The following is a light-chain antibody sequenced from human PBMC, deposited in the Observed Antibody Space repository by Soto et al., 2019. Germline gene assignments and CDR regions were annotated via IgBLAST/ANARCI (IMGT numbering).Light chain of an antibody. CDR1: SSDVGSYNR. CDR2: EVT. J-gene: IGLJ1*01. Sequence: QSVLTQPPSVSGSPGQSVTISCTGTSSDVGSYNRVSWYQQAPGTVPKVMIYEVTNRPSGVPDRFSGSKSGNTASLTISGLQAEDEADYHCCSYRSGNTYVFGTGTKVTVL. V-gene: IGLV2-18*02. CDR3: CSYRSGNTYV.